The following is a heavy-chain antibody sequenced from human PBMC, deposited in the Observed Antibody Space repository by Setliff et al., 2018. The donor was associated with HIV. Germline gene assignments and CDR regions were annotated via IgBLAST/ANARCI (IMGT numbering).Heavy chain of an antibody. CDR1: GYTFTSYG. D-gene: IGHD3-9*01. CDR3: ARDFPNILTGYLDYFDY. CDR2: IGAYNGNT. V-gene: IGHV1-18*01. J-gene: IGHJ4*02. Sequence: GASVKVSCKASGYTFTSYGISWVRQAPGQGLEWMGWIGAYNGNTNYAQKLQGRVTMTTDTSTSTAYMELRSLRSDDTAVYYCARDFPNILTGYLDYFDYWGQGTLVTVSS.